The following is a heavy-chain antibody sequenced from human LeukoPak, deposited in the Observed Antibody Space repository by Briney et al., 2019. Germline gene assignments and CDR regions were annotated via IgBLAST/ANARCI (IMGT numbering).Heavy chain of an antibody. Sequence: ASVKVSCKASGYTFTRYGISWVRQAPGQRLEWMGWISAYNGNTNYAQKLQGRVTMTTDTSTSTAYMELRSLRSDDTAVYYCARYDSSSWYYDCFDSWGQGTLVTVSS. CDR3: ARYDSSSWYYDCFDS. CDR1: GYTFTRYG. D-gene: IGHD6-13*01. CDR2: ISAYNGNT. V-gene: IGHV1-18*01. J-gene: IGHJ4*02.